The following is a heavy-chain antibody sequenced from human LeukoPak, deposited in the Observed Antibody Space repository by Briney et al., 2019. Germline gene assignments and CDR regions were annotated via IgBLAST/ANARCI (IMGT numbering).Heavy chain of an antibody. D-gene: IGHD6-13*01. CDR1: GGSISSYY. CDR2: IYYSGST. V-gene: IGHV4-59*01. Sequence: PSETLSLTCTVSGGSISSYYWSWIRQPPGKGLEWIGYIYYSGSTNYNPSLKSRVTISVDTSKNQFSLKLSSVTAADTAVYYCARGAIAAAGTVWFDPWGQGTLVTVSP. J-gene: IGHJ5*02. CDR3: ARGAIAAAGTVWFDP.